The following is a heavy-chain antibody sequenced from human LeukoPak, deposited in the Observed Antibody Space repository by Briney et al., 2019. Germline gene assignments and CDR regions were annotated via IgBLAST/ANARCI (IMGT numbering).Heavy chain of an antibody. CDR3: AKERWAVAGSFDY. CDR1: GFTFSSYG. V-gene: IGHV3-30*02. D-gene: IGHD6-19*01. J-gene: IGHJ4*02. CDR2: IRYDGSNK. Sequence: PGGSLRLSCAASGFTFSSYGMHWVRQAPGKGLEWVAFIRYDGSNKYYADSVKGRFTISRDNSKNTLYLQMNSLRAEDTAVYYCAKERWAVAGSFDYWGQGTLVTVSS.